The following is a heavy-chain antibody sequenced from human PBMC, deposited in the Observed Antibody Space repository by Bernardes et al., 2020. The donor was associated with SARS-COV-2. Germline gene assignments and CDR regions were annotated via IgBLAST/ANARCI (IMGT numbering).Heavy chain of an antibody. CDR1: GFVFRSYA. CDR3: AKSSWSGYS. V-gene: IGHV3-23*01. D-gene: IGHD3-3*01. J-gene: IGHJ5*02. CDR2: ISGTGEQT. Sequence: PRLSCAASGFVFRSYAMNWVRQAPGKGLEWVSTISGTGEQTYHTDSVKGRFTISRDNSKNTVYLQMNSLRVEDTAVYYCAKSSWSGYSWGQGTLVTVSS.